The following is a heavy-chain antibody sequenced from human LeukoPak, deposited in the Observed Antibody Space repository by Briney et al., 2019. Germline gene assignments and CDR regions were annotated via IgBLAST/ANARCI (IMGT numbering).Heavy chain of an antibody. Sequence: PSETLSLTCTVSGGSISSHYWSWIRQPPGKGLEWVGYIYYSGTTNYNPSLKSRVTISVDTSKNQFSLKLSSVTAADTAVYYCARRAYGVFDYWGQGTLVTVSS. CDR1: GGSISSHY. CDR2: IYYSGTT. D-gene: IGHD3-16*01. V-gene: IGHV4-59*11. J-gene: IGHJ4*02. CDR3: ARRAYGVFDY.